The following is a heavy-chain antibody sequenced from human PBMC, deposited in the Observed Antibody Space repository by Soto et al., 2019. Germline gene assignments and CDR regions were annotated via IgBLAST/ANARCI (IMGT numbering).Heavy chain of an antibody. D-gene: IGHD1-26*01. J-gene: IGHJ4*02. CDR2: AHPANGNT. V-gene: IGHV1-3*01. CDR1: GYTFTTYT. CDR3: ARWTHSGSLELDY. Sequence: QVQLVQSGAEVKNPGASVEVSCKASGYTFTTYTIHWVRQAPGQSREWMGWAHPANGNTKYSPKFQGRVTITRDTFAGTAYMELYSLRSEDTAVYYCARWTHSGSLELDYWGQGTLVTVSS.